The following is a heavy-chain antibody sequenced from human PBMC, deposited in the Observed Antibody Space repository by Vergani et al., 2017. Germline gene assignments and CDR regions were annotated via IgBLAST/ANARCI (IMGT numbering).Heavy chain of an antibody. CDR2: INPSGGST. D-gene: IGHD6-13*01. CDR1: GYTFTSYY. Sequence: QVQLVQSGAEVKKPGASVKVSCKASGYTFTSYYMHWVRQAPGQGLEWMGIINPSGGSTSYAQKFQGRVTMTRDTSISTAYMELSRLRSDDTAVYYCARGEMAAAGTGFDYWGQGTLVTVSS. J-gene: IGHJ4*02. V-gene: IGHV1-46*01. CDR3: ARGEMAAAGTGFDY.